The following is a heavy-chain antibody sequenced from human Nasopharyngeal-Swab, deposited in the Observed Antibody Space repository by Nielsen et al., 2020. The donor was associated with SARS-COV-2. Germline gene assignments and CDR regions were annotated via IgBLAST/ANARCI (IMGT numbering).Heavy chain of an antibody. V-gene: IGHV1-45*02. CDR2: ITPFNGNA. J-gene: IGHJ6*02. CDR3: ASGQCINGVCNPTDGLDV. CDR1: GFSITYRF. Sequence: SVKVSCKASGFSITYRFLHWMRQAPAQALEWMGWITPFNGNAKYAQKFQGRVSITRDGSRTTSSLELSSLRPDDTAMYFCASGQCINGVCNPTDGLDVWGQGTSVTVS. D-gene: IGHD2-8*01.